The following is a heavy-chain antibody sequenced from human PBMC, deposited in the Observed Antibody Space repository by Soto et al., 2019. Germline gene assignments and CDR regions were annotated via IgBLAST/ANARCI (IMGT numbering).Heavy chain of an antibody. V-gene: IGHV1-2*02. CDR1: GYPFSDNQ. CDR3: ARKHSLDYIRWGLDP. CDR2: INPKSDDT. D-gene: IGHD4-4*01. Sequence: ASVKVSCKXSGYPFSDNQIHWLRRAPGQGLEWMGRINPKSDDTNYAQKFQGRVTMTRDTSIDTAYLELTGLTSDDTATYYCARKHSLDYIRWGLDPWGQGTLVTVSS. J-gene: IGHJ5*02.